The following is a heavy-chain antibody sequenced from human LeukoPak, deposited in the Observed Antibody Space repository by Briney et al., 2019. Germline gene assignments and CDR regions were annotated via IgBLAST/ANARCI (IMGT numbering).Heavy chain of an antibody. CDR1: EGSIRGYY. D-gene: IGHD2-2*01. CDR3: ARTEYRVGWFDP. CDR2: IYYSGST. J-gene: IGHJ5*02. V-gene: IGHV4-59*01. Sequence: SETLSLTYIIPEGSIRGYYGSLIRQRPGKELEWIGYIYYSGSTNYNPSLKSRVTISVDTSKNQFSLKLSSVTAADTAVYYCARTEYRVGWFDPWGQGTLVTVSS.